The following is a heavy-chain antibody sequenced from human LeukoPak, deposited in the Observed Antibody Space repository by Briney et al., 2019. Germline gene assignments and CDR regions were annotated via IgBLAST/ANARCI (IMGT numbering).Heavy chain of an antibody. CDR3: TTVPRGYDFGSDVDAY. CDR2: IKSKTDGGTT. D-gene: IGHD5-12*01. V-gene: IGHV3-15*01. Sequence: PGGSLRLSCAASGFTFSNAWMSWVRQAPGKGLEWVGRIKSKTDGGTTDYAAPVKGRFTISRDDSKNTLYLQMNSLKTEDTAVYYCTTVPRGYDFGSDVDAYWGQGTLVTVSS. J-gene: IGHJ4*02. CDR1: GFTFSNAW.